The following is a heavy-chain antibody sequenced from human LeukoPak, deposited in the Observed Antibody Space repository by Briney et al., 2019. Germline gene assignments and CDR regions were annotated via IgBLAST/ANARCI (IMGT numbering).Heavy chain of an antibody. CDR1: GGTFSSYA. J-gene: IGHJ6*02. CDR2: IIPMLGIA. CDR3: ASPIMITFGGVIDGYYYGMDV. D-gene: IGHD3-16*02. V-gene: IGHV1-69*04. Sequence: SVKVSCKASGGTFSSYAISWVRQAPGQGLEWMGRIIPMLGIANYAQKFQGRVTITADKSTSTAYMELSSLRSEDTAVYYCASPIMITFGGVIDGYYYGMDVWGQGTTVTVSS.